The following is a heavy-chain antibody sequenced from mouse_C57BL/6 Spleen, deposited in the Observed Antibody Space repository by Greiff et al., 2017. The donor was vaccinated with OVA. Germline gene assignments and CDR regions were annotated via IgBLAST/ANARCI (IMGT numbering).Heavy chain of an antibody. V-gene: IGHV1-50*01. CDR3: ARGDGGYAMDY. D-gene: IGHD3-3*01. Sequence: VQLQQPGAELVKPGASVKLSCKASGYTFTSYWMQWVKQRPGQGLEWIGEIDPSDSYTNYNQKFKGKATLTVDTSSSTAYMQLSSLTSEDSAVYYCARGDGGYAMDYWGQGTSVTVSS. CDR2: IDPSDSYT. CDR1: GYTFTSYW. J-gene: IGHJ4*01.